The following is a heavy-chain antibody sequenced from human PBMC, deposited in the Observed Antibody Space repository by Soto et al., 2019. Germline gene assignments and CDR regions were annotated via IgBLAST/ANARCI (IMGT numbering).Heavy chain of an antibody. CDR3: AREDIVVVPAGYYYYGMDV. J-gene: IGHJ6*02. Sequence: LXLSCAASAFTFSSYVMHWVRQAPVKGLEWVAVIWYDGSNKYYADSVKGRFTISRDNSKNTLYPQMNSLRAEDTAVYYCAREDIVVVPAGYYYYGMDVWGQGTTVTVSS. D-gene: IGHD2-2*01. V-gene: IGHV3-33*01. CDR1: AFTFSSYV. CDR2: IWYDGSNK.